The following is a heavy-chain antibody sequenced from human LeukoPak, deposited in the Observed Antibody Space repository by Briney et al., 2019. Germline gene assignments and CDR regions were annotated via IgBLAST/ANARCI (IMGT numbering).Heavy chain of an antibody. CDR1: GGTFSSYA. V-gene: IGHV1-69*13. CDR3: ARGGYYYDSSGYYYEPYFDY. D-gene: IGHD3-22*01. J-gene: IGHJ4*02. CDR2: IIPIFGIA. Sequence: SVRVSCKASGGTFSSYAISWVRQAPGQGLEWMGGIIPIFGIANYAQKFQGRVTITADESTSTAYMELSSLRSEDTAVYYCARGGYYYDSSGYYYEPYFDYWGQGTLVTVSS.